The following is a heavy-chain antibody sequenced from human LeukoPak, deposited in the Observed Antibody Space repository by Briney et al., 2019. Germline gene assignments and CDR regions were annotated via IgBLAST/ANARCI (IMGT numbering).Heavy chain of an antibody. CDR2: IKQDGSEK. CDR1: GFTFSSYW. V-gene: IGHV3-7*01. Sequence: PGGSLRLSCAASGFTFSSYWMSWVRQAPGKGLEWVANIKQDGSEKYYVDSVKGRFTISRDNAKNSLYLQMNSLRSEDTAVYYCATDASGLTHHALGVWGQGTTVTVSS. CDR3: ATDASGLTHHALGV. D-gene: IGHD3-10*01. J-gene: IGHJ6*02.